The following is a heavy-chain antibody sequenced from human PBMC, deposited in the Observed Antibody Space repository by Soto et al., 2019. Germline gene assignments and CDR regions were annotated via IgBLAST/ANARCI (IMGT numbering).Heavy chain of an antibody. J-gene: IGHJ4*01. V-gene: IGHV4-30-2*01. D-gene: IGHD5-18*01. CDR3: ARVSWNGYSYGRFDS. CDR1: GGSISSYS. CDR2: IYHTGTT. Sequence: SETLSLTCTVSGGSISSYSWTWIRQPPGKGLEWIGFIYHTGTTYYNPSLKSRVTISVDRSKNQFSLKLNSVTAADTAVYYCARVSWNGYSYGRFDSWGHGTLVTVSS.